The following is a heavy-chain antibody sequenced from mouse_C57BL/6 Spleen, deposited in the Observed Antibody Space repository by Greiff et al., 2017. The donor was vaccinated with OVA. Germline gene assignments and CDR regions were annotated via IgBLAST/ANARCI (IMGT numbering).Heavy chain of an antibody. CDR1: GYTFTDYE. CDR3: TRQEEFGY. V-gene: IGHV1-15*01. J-gene: IGHJ3*01. CDR2: IDPETGGT. Sequence: QVQLQQSGAELVRPGASVTLSCKASGYTFTDYEMHWVKQTPVNGLEWIGAIDPETGGTAYKQKFKGKAKLTADKSSSTAYMELRSLTSEDSAVYYGTRQEEFGYWGQGTLVTVSA.